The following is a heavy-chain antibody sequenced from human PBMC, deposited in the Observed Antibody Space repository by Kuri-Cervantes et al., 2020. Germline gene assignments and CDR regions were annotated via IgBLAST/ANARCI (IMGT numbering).Heavy chain of an antibody. Sequence: SETLSLTCTVSGGSISSSSYYWSWIRQPPGKGLEWIGYIYYSGSTYYNPSLKSRVTISVDTSKNQFSLKLSSVTAADTAVYYCARVRGGCSSTSCYWIFGMDVWGQGTTVTVSS. CDR3: ARVRGGCSSTSCYWIFGMDV. V-gene: IGHV4-30-4*01. D-gene: IGHD2-2*01. CDR1: GGSISSSSYY. CDR2: IYYSGST. J-gene: IGHJ6*02.